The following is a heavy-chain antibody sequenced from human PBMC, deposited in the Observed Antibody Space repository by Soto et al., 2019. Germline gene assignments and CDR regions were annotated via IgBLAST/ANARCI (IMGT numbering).Heavy chain of an antibody. Sequence: ASVKVSCKASGYTFSDYYMHWVRQAPGQGLEWMGWINPNSGGTNYAQKFQGWVTMTRDTSTSTVYMELSSLRSEDTAVYYCARSKPGGMDVWGQGTTVTVSS. V-gene: IGHV1-2*04. CDR3: ARSKPGGMDV. J-gene: IGHJ6*02. CDR1: GYTFSDYY. CDR2: INPNSGGT.